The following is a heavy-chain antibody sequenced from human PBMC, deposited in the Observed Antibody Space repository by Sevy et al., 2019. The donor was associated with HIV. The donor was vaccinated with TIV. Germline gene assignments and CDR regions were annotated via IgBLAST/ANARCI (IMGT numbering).Heavy chain of an antibody. CDR2: SSGFNGST. CDR3: ARGLGSSGLLY. CDR1: GYRFTSYS. D-gene: IGHD1-26*01. Sequence: ASVKVSCKASGYRFTSYSITWVRQAPGQGLEWMGWSSGFNGSTNYAQKLQDRVTMSTDTSTNTAYLDLRSLRSDDTAVYYCARGLGSSGLLYWGQGTLVTVSS. V-gene: IGHV1-18*04. J-gene: IGHJ4*02.